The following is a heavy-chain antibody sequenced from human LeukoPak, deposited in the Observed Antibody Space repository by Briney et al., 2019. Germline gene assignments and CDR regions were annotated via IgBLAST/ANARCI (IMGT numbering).Heavy chain of an antibody. J-gene: IGHJ6*02. CDR1: GFTFSSYA. V-gene: IGHV3-23*01. Sequence: PGGSLRLSCAASGFTFSSYAMSWVRQAPGKGLEWVSAISGSGGSTYYADSVKGRFTISRDNSKNTLYLQMNSLRAEDTAVYYCARGDDSSGYPVYYYYGMDVWGQGTTVTVSS. CDR2: ISGSGGST. D-gene: IGHD3-22*01. CDR3: ARGDDSSGYPVYYYYGMDV.